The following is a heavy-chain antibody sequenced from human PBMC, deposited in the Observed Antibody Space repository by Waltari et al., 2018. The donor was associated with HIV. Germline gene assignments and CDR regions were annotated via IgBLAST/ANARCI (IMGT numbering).Heavy chain of an antibody. CDR2: IHPHSHVP. J-gene: IGHJ4*02. Sequence: QEELVQSGAEVKKHGASVRNSCKTSINTFDNNVRNWLRQAPGQSLQWLGWIHPHSHVPRYSPDFEDRVTITRDPSLNVIYMGISSLTSEDTAVYFCTSGPENGWFVDWGQGTLVSVS. V-gene: IGHV1-8*01. CDR3: TSGPENGWFVD. CDR1: INTFDNNV. D-gene: IGHD6-19*01.